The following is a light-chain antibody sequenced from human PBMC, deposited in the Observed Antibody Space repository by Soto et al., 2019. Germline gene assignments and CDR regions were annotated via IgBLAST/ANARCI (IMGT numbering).Light chain of an antibody. Sequence: QSALTQPASVSGSPGQSITISCTGTSTDAVTYKYVSWYQQHPGKAPKLVIYDVGNRPSGVSNRFSGSKSGNTASLTISGLQAEDEAHYYCSSYSSTTTVVFGGGTKLTVL. CDR1: STDAVTYKY. CDR2: DVG. V-gene: IGLV2-14*01. J-gene: IGLJ3*02. CDR3: SSYSSTTTVV.